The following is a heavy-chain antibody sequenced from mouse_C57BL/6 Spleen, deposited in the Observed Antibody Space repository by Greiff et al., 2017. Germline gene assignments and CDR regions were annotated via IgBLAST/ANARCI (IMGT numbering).Heavy chain of an antibody. CDR1: GFNIKDYY. D-gene: IGHD1-1*01. V-gene: IGHV14-2*01. CDR3: ARLTVYFDY. Sequence: VQLKESGAELVKPGASVKLSCTASGFNIKDYYMHWVKQRTEQGLEWIGRIDPEDGETKYAPEFQGKATITADTSSNTAYLQLSSLTSEDTAVYYCARLTVYFDYWGQGTTLTVSS. J-gene: IGHJ2*01. CDR2: IDPEDGET.